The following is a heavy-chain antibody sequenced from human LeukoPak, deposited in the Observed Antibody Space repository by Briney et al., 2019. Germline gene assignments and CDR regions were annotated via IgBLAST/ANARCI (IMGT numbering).Heavy chain of an antibody. D-gene: IGHD4-17*01. Sequence: GGSLRLSCAASGFTFSSYAMSWVRQAPGKGLEWVSVIYSGGSTYYADSVKGRFTISRDNSKNTLYLQMNSLRAEDTAVYYCAEQTTVTQGGKGLYYYYGMDVWGQGTTVTVSS. J-gene: IGHJ6*02. CDR2: IYSGGST. V-gene: IGHV3-23*03. CDR1: GFTFSSYA. CDR3: AEQTTVTQGGKGLYYYYGMDV.